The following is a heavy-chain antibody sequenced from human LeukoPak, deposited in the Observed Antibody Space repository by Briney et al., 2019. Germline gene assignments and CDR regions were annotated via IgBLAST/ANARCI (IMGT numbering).Heavy chain of an antibody. Sequence: GGSLRLSCAASGFAFSDYYMNWIRQAPGKGLEWVSYISSSSSYTNYADSVKGRFTISRDNAKNSLYLQMNSLRAEDTAVYYCAKARLRNDAFDIWGQGTRVTASS. CDR3: AKARLRNDAFDI. J-gene: IGHJ3*02. CDR2: ISSSSSYT. D-gene: IGHD4-17*01. CDR1: GFAFSDYY. V-gene: IGHV3-11*03.